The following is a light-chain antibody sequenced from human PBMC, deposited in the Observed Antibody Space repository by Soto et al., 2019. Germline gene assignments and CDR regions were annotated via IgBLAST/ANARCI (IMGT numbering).Light chain of an antibody. Sequence: QSVLTQPPSVSGAPGQRVTISCNGSSSNIGAGYDVHWYQQLPGTAPKLLIYGNINRPSGVPDRFSGSKSGTSASLAITGLQAEDEADYYCQSYDSSLSGWVFGGGTKLTVL. CDR1: SSNIGAGYD. CDR3: QSYDSSLSGWV. CDR2: GNI. J-gene: IGLJ3*02. V-gene: IGLV1-40*01.